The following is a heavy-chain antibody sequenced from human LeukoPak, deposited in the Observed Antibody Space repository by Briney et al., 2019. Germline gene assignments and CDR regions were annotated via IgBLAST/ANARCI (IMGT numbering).Heavy chain of an antibody. V-gene: IGHV3-43*01. CDR3: AKSGSGWYYFDY. CDR2: ISWDGDTT. J-gene: IGHJ4*02. Sequence: GGSLRLSCAASGFTFDDHTMHWVRQAPGRGLEWVSLISWDGDTTYYADSVKGRFTISRDNSKNSLLYLQMNSLRSEDTALYYCAKSGSGWYYFDYWGQGTLVTVSS. D-gene: IGHD6-19*01. CDR1: GFTFDDHT.